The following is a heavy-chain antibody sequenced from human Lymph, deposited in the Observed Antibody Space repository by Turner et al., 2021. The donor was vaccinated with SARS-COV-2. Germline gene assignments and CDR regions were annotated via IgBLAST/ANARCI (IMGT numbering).Heavy chain of an antibody. CDR1: GYTLTELS. Sequence: QVQLVQSGAEVKKPGASVKVSCKVSGYTLTELSIHWVRQAPGKGLEWMGGFDPEDGETIYAQKFQGRVTMTEDTSTDTAYMERSSLRSEDTAVYYCATLKPNWKILTGRYYFDFWGQGTLVTVSS. J-gene: IGHJ4*02. D-gene: IGHD1-1*01. CDR3: ATLKPNWKILTGRYYFDF. V-gene: IGHV1-24*01. CDR2: FDPEDGET.